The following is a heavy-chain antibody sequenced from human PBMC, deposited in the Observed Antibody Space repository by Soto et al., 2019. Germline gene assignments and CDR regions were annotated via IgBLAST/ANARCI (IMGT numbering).Heavy chain of an antibody. Sequence: SETMSLTCTVAGGSISSGGYYWNWISQHPGKGLEWIGYIYYIGSTYYNPSLKSRVTISLDTSKNQFSLKLSSVTAADTAVYYCARSVFPWGQGTLVTVSS. CDR1: GGSISSGGYY. J-gene: IGHJ5*02. CDR2: IYYIGST. CDR3: ARSVFP. V-gene: IGHV4-31*03.